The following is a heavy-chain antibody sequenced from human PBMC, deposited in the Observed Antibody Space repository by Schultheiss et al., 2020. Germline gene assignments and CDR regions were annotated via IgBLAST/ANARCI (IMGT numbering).Heavy chain of an antibody. Sequence: SETLSLTCTVSGGSISSSSYYWSWIRQPPGKGLEWIGEINHSGSTNYNPSLKSRVTISVDTSKNQFSLKLSSVTAADTAVYYCARKGKTKVLGGAFEIWGQGTMVTVSS. CDR1: GGSISSSSYY. D-gene: IGHD4-11*01. CDR2: INHSGST. J-gene: IGHJ3*02. CDR3: ARKGKTKVLGGAFEI. V-gene: IGHV4-39*01.